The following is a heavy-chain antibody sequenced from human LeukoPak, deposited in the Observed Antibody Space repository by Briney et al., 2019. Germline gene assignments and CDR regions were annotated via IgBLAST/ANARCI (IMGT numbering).Heavy chain of an antibody. Sequence: SETLSLTCTVSGDSFSSGYWSWIRQPPGKGLEWIGYTSYSDSTRYSPSLKSRVTMPIDTSMNQFSLKVTSVTAADTAVYYCARYLRASGTYVFDWWGQGTLVTVSS. CDR2: TSYSDST. CDR3: ARYLRASGTYVFDW. J-gene: IGHJ1*01. CDR1: GDSFSSGY. D-gene: IGHD3-10*02. V-gene: IGHV4-59*01.